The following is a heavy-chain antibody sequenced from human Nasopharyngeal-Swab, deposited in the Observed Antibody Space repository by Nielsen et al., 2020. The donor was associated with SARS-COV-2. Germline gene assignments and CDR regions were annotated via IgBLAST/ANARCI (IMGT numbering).Heavy chain of an antibody. Sequence: GEPLKISCAASRFTFSDYYMASVRQTPGKGLEWLSYLSTSGTSTDSADSVKGRFTISRDNANTLLYQQMSILRGEDTTVYFCAREKGYQVSLDYYYHCLDVWGHGTAVTVSS. CDR3: AREKGYQVSLDYYYHCLDV. CDR2: LSTSGTST. CDR1: RFTFSDYY. V-gene: IGHV3-11*01. D-gene: IGHD6-13*01. J-gene: IGHJ6*02.